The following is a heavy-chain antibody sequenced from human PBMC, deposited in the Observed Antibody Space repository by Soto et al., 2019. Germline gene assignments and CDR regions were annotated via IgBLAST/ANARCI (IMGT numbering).Heavy chain of an antibody. Sequence: EVQLVESGGGLVQPGGSLRLSCAASGFTFSSYAMHWVRQAPGKGLEYVSAISSNGGSTYYANSVKGRFTISRDNSKNTLYLQMGSLSAEDMAVYYCASSMVRAEYYFDYWGQGTLVTVSS. J-gene: IGHJ4*02. CDR2: ISSNGGST. CDR1: GFTFSSYA. CDR3: ASSMVRAEYYFDY. D-gene: IGHD3-10*01. V-gene: IGHV3-64*01.